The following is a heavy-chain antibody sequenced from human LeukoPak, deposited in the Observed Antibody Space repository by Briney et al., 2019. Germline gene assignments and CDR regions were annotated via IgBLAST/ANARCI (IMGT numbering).Heavy chain of an antibody. D-gene: IGHD5-18*01. V-gene: IGHV1-2*02. J-gene: IGHJ4*02. Sequence: ASVKVSCKASGYTFTGYYMHWVRQAPGRGLEWMGWINPNSGGTNYAQKFQGRVTMTRDTSISTAYMELSRLRSDDTAVYYCARVGYSYGYFDYWDQGTLVTVSS. CDR2: INPNSGGT. CDR3: ARVGYSYGYFDY. CDR1: GYTFTGYY.